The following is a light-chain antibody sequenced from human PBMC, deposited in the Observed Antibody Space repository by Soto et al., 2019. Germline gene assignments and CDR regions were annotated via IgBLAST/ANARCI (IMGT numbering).Light chain of an antibody. CDR1: QSVSSY. J-gene: IGKJ5*01. V-gene: IGKV3-11*01. Sequence: EIVLTQSAATLSLSPGERATLSCRASQSVSSYLAWYQQKPGQAPRLLIYDASNRATGIPARFSGSGSETDFTLTISSLGPEDFAVYYCQQRSNWPRVTFGQGTRLEIK. CDR2: DAS. CDR3: QQRSNWPRVT.